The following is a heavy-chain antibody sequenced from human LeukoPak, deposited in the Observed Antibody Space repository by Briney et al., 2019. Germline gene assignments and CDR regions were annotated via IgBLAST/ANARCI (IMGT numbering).Heavy chain of an antibody. CDR1: GYTFTGYY. D-gene: IGHD6-19*01. Sequence: SVKVSCKASGYTFTGYYMHWVRQAPGQGLEWMGWINPNSGGTNYAQKFQGWVTMTRDTSISTAYMELSRLRSDDTAVYYCARGDLIAVAGTYYYYGMDVWGQGTTVTVSS. CDR2: INPNSGGT. CDR3: ARGDLIAVAGTYYYYGMDV. V-gene: IGHV1-2*04. J-gene: IGHJ6*02.